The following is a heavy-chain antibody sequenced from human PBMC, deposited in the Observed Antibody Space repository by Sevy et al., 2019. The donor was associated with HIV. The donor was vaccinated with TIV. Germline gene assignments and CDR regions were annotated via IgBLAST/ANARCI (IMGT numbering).Heavy chain of an antibody. J-gene: IGHJ4*02. CDR1: GFTFSSYW. CDR3: ARDLLDYYDSSGYYPGDY. Sequence: GGSLRLSCAASGFTFSSYWMSWVRQAPGKGLEWVANIKQDGSEKYYVDSVKGRFTISRDNAKNSLYLQMNSLRAEDTAVYYCARDLLDYYDSSGYYPGDYWGQGTLVTVSS. V-gene: IGHV3-7*01. CDR2: IKQDGSEK. D-gene: IGHD3-22*01.